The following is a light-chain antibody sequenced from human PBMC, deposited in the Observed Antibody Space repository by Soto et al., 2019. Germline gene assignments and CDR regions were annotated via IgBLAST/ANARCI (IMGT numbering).Light chain of an antibody. J-gene: IGKJ2*01. Sequence: EIVLTQSPGTLSVSPGERANLSCRASQSVSTNLAWFQQKPGQAPRLLIYGASTRATGIPARFSGSGSGTEFPLTINRLQSEDLAVYYCQQSNNWPYTFGQGTKLEV. CDR1: QSVSTN. CDR3: QQSNNWPYT. V-gene: IGKV3-15*01. CDR2: GAS.